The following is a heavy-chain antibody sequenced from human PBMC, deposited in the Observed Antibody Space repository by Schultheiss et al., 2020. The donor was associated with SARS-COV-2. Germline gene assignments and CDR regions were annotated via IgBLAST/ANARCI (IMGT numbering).Heavy chain of an antibody. V-gene: IGHV4-39*07. CDR1: GGSISSSSYY. J-gene: IGHJ4*02. Sequence: SETLSLTCTVSGGSISSSSYYWGWIRQPPGMGLESIGSIYYSGSTYYNPSLKSRVTISVDTSKNQFSLKLSSVTAADTAVYYCARDALGCFDYWGQGTLVTVSS. CDR2: IYYSGST. CDR3: ARDALGCFDY.